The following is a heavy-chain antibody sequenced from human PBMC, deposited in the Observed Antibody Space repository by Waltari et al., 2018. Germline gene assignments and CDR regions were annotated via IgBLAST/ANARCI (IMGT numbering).Heavy chain of an antibody. D-gene: IGHD4-17*01. Sequence: EVQLLESGGGLVQPGGSLRLSCAASGFTFSSSAMSWVRQAPGKGLEWVSAISGSGGSTYYAYSVKGRFTISRDNSKNTLYLQMNSLRAEDTAVYYCAKDYGDYERSTDYWGQGTLVTVSS. CDR3: AKDYGDYERSTDY. V-gene: IGHV3-23*01. J-gene: IGHJ4*02. CDR2: ISGSGGST. CDR1: GFTFSSSA.